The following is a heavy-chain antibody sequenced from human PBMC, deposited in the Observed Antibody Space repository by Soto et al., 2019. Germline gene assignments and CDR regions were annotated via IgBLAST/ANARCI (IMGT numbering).Heavy chain of an antibody. D-gene: IGHD1-26*01. V-gene: IGHV3-33*01. CDR3: ARDPPPELFPDY. Sequence: GGSLRLSCAASGFTFSSYGMHWVRQAPGKGLEWVAVIWYDGSNKYYADSVKGRFTISRDNSKNTLYLQMNSLRAEDTAVYYCARDPPPELFPDYWGQGTLVTVSS. J-gene: IGHJ4*02. CDR2: IWYDGSNK. CDR1: GFTFSSYG.